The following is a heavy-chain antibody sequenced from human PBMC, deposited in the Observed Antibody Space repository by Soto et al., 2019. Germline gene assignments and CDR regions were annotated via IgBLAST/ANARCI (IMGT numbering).Heavy chain of an antibody. J-gene: IGHJ4*02. CDR3: AKGGRQWLVTSGFNY. V-gene: IGHV3-30*18. Sequence: VQLVESGGGVVQPGRSLRLSCAASGFTFSDYAMHWVRQAPGKGLEWVAVVSHDGRNTHYADSVKGRFTIYRDSSKDTVSLEMTSVRAEDTAVYYCAKGGRQWLVTSGFNYWGQGALVTVSS. CDR1: GFTFSDYA. CDR2: VSHDGRNT. D-gene: IGHD6-19*01.